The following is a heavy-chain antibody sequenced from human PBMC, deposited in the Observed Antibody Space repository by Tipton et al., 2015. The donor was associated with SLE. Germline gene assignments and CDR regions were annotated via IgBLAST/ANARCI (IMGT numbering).Heavy chain of an antibody. CDR3: ARRFAVAGRMVDY. V-gene: IGHV4-34*01. J-gene: IGHJ4*02. CDR2: INHSGST. CDR1: GGSFSGYY. D-gene: IGHD6-19*01. Sequence: AGLVKPSETLSLTCAVYGGSFSGYYWSWIRQPPGKGLEWIGEINHSGSTNYNPSLKSRVTISVDTSKNQFSLKLSSVTAADTAVYYCARRFAVAGRMVDYWGQGTLVTVSS.